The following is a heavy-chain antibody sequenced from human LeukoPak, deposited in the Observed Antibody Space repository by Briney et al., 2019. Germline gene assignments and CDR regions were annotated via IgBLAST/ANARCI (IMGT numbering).Heavy chain of an antibody. Sequence: GGSLRLSCAASGISLSSFEMNWVRQAPGKGLEWVSSISSSSSYIYYADSVKGRFTISRDNAKNSLYLQMNSLRAEDTAVYYCAREASLYDYVWGSYTDYWGQGTLVTVSS. CDR2: ISSSSSYI. CDR3: AREASLYDYVWGSYTDY. V-gene: IGHV3-21*01. D-gene: IGHD3-16*01. CDR1: GISLSSFE. J-gene: IGHJ4*02.